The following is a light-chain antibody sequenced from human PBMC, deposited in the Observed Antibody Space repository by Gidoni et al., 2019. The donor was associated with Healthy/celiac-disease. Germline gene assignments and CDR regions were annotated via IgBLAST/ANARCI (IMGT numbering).Light chain of an antibody. J-gene: IGLJ3*02. CDR2: EDN. Sequence: NFMLTQPHSVSESPGKTGTISCTRSSGSIASNYVQWYQQHPGSAPTTVIYEDNQRPSGVPDRFSGSIDSSSNSASLTISGLKTEDEAYYYCQSYDSSNHEGVFGGGTKLTVL. V-gene: IGLV6-57*04. CDR3: QSYDSSNHEGV. CDR1: SGSIASNY.